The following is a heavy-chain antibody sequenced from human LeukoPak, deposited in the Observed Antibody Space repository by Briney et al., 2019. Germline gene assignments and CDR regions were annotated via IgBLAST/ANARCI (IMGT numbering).Heavy chain of an antibody. Sequence: GRSLRLSCAASGFTFSSYGMHWVRQAPGKGLEWVAVIWYDGSNKYYADSVKGRFTISRDNSKNTLYLQMNSLRAEDTAVYYCARESMVRGVEYFDYWGQGTLVTVSS. J-gene: IGHJ4*02. CDR2: IWYDGSNK. CDR3: ARESMVRGVEYFDY. D-gene: IGHD3-10*01. V-gene: IGHV3-33*01. CDR1: GFTFSSYG.